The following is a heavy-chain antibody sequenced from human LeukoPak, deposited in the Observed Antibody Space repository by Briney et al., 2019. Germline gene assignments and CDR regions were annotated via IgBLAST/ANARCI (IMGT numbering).Heavy chain of an antibody. V-gene: IGHV3-15*01. CDR1: GFIFSNYG. J-gene: IGHJ5*02. CDR3: TSHAAFDP. CDR2: IKSKNVGGTT. Sequence: PGGSLRLSCAASGFIFSNYGMNWVRQAPGKGLEWVGRIKSKNVGGTTDYAAPVKGRFTISRDGSKNTVYLQMNSLKIEDTAVYYCTSHAAFDPWGQGTLVTVSS.